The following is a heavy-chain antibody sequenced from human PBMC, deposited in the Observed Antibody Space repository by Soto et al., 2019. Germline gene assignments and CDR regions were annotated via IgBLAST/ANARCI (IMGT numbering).Heavy chain of an antibody. J-gene: IGHJ6*02. CDR3: SKGLWTVGHCSGGSCYDGMDV. Sequence: ASVKVSCKASGYTFTGYYMHWVRQAPGQGLEWMGWINPNSGGTNYAQKFQGRVTMTRDTSINTVYMELSRLTSDDTAVYYCSKGLWTVGHCSGGSCYDGMDVWGQGTTVTVSS. CDR2: INPNSGGT. D-gene: IGHD2-15*01. V-gene: IGHV1-2*02. CDR1: GYTFTGYY.